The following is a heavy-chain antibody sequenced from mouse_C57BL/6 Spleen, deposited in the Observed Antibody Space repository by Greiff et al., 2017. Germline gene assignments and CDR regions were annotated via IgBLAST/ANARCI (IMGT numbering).Heavy chain of an antibody. V-gene: IGHV1-15*01. CDR3: TRRVWYFDV. Sequence: VQVVESGAELVRPGASVTLSCKASGYTFTDYEMHWVKQTPVHGLEWIGAIDPETGGTAYNQKFKGKAILTADKSSSTAYMELRSLTSEDSAVYYCTRRVWYFDVWGTGTTVTVSS. CDR1: GYTFTDYE. CDR2: IDPETGGT. J-gene: IGHJ1*03.